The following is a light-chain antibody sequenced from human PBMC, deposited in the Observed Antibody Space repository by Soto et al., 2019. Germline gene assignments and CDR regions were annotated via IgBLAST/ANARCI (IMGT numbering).Light chain of an antibody. J-gene: IGKJ4*01. CDR1: QSVLFSSNSKNA. V-gene: IGKV4-1*01. CDR2: WAS. CDR3: QQYYVTPPT. Sequence: DIVMTQSPDSLDVSLGERATINCKSSQSVLFSSNSKNALAWYQQRPGQPPKLLIYWASTRESGVPDRFSGSGSGTDFTLTISTLQAEDVAVYYRQQYYVTPPTFGGGTKVEIK.